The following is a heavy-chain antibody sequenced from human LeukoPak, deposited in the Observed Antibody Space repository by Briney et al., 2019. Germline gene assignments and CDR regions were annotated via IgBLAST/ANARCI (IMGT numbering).Heavy chain of an antibody. D-gene: IGHD3-10*01. CDR3: ARLRLWFGELQFDY. J-gene: IGHJ4*02. CDR2: INHSGST. CDR1: GGSFSGYY. Sequence: PSETLSLTCAVYGGSFSGYYWSWIRQPPGKGLEWIGEINHSGSTNYNPSLKTRVTISVDTSKNQFSLKLSSVTAADTAVYYCARLRLWFGELQFDYWGQGTLVTVSS. V-gene: IGHV4-34*01.